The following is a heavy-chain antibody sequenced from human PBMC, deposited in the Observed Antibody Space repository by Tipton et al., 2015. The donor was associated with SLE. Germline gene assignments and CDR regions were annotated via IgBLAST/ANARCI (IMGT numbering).Heavy chain of an antibody. D-gene: IGHD6-13*01. Sequence: GSLRLSCAASGFTFSSYAIHWVRQAPGKGLEFVSGISSSGGYTYYANSVKGRFTISRDNSDNTMYLQMGSLRAEDMAVYYCARCQSSAAAYSGFDYGLDVWGQGTTVTVSS. CDR3: ARCQSSAAAYSGFDYGLDV. CDR1: GFTFSSYA. J-gene: IGHJ6*02. V-gene: IGHV3-64*01. CDR2: ISSSGGYT.